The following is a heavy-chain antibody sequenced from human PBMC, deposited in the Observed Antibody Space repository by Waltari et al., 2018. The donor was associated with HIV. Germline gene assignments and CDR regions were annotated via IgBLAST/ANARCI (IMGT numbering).Heavy chain of an antibody. CDR1: GLTFSRSW. CDR3: VRNYDFWSGYYFGY. CDR2: INSDGSST. D-gene: IGHD3-3*01. J-gene: IGHJ4*02. V-gene: IGHV3-74*01. Sequence: EVQLVESGGGLVQSGGSLRLSCAASGLTFSRSWLHWVRQAPGKGLVWVSRINSDGSSTSYADSVKGRFTTSRDNAKNTLYLQMNSLRAEDTAVYYCVRNYDFWSGYYFGYWGQGTLVTVSS.